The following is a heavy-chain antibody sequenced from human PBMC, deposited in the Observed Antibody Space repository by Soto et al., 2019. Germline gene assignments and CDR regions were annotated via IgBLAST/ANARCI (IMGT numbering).Heavy chain of an antibody. D-gene: IGHD2-2*01. CDR1: GFTFSSYG. Sequence: PGGSLRLSCAASGFTFSSYGMHWVRQAPGKGLEWVAVIWYDGSNKYYADSVKGRFTISRDNSKNTLYLQMNSLRAEDTAVYYCARGFVCSTSCKRSPYGMDVWGQGTTVTVSS. CDR2: IWYDGSNK. V-gene: IGHV3-33*01. J-gene: IGHJ6*02. CDR3: ARGFVCSTSCKRSPYGMDV.